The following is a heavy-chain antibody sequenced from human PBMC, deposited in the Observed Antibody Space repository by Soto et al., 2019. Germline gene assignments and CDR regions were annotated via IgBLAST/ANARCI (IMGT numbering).Heavy chain of an antibody. Sequence: GGSLRLSCAASGFTFSSYGMHWVRQAPGKGLEWVAVISYDGSNKYYADSVKGRFTISRDNSKNTLYLQMNSLRAEDTAVYYCAKDGTIFGVVINYYYYYYYMDVWGKGTTVTVLL. CDR2: ISYDGSNK. D-gene: IGHD3-3*01. CDR1: GFTFSSYG. J-gene: IGHJ6*03. V-gene: IGHV3-30*18. CDR3: AKDGTIFGVVINYYYYYYYMDV.